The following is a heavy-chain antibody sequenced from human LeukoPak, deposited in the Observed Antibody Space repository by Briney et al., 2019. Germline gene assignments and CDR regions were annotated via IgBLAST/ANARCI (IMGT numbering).Heavy chain of an antibody. CDR2: IYSGGTT. J-gene: IGHJ4*02. D-gene: IGHD4-23*01. CDR3: ARRAGGYSHPYDY. CDR1: GFSFSNAW. Sequence: GGSLRLSCAGSGFSFSNAWMSWVCQAPGKGLEWVSLIYSGGTTYYADSVKGRFTISRDNSKNTLYLQMNSLRAEDTAVYYCARRAGGYSHPYDYWGQGILVTVSS. V-gene: IGHV3-53*01.